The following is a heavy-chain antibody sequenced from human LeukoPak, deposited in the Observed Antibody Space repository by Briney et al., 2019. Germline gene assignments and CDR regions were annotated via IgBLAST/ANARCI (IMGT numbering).Heavy chain of an antibody. V-gene: IGHV4-59*08. Sequence: SETLSLTCTVSGGSISSYYWSWIRQPPGKGLEWIGYIYYSGSTNYNPSLKSRVTISVDTSKNQFSLKLSSVTAADTAVYYCARHTPIGYYDSSGYSSFDYWGQGTLVTVSS. CDR2: IYYSGST. CDR1: GGSISSYY. CDR3: ARHTPIGYYDSSGYSSFDY. D-gene: IGHD3-22*01. J-gene: IGHJ4*02.